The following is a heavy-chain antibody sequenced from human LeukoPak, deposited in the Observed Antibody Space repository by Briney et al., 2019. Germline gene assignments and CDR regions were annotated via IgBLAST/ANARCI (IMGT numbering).Heavy chain of an antibody. CDR2: INSDGSST. CDR3: ARLLARGSGTI. Sequence: GGSLRLSSAASRFTFSSYWMHWVRQAPGKGLVWVSRINSDGSSTSYADSVKGRFTISRDNAKNTLYLQMNSLRAEDTAVYYCARLLARGSGTIWGQGTLVTVSS. CDR1: RFTFSSYW. V-gene: IGHV3-74*01. D-gene: IGHD3-10*01. J-gene: IGHJ4*02.